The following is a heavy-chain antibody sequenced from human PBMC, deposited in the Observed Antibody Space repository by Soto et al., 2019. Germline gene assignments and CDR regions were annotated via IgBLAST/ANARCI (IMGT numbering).Heavy chain of an antibody. CDR3: ARRYFYYYYGMDV. D-gene: IGHD1-26*01. V-gene: IGHV4-34*01. Sequence: SETLSLTCAVYGGSFSGYYWSWIRQPPGKGLEWIGEINHSGSTNYNPSLKSRVTISVDTSKNQFSLKLSSVTAADTAVYYCARRYFYYYYGMDVWGQGTTVTVSS. CDR2: INHSGST. CDR1: GGSFSGYY. J-gene: IGHJ6*02.